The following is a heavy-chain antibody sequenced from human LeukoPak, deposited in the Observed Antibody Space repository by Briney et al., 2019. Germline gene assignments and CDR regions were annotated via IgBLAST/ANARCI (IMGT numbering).Heavy chain of an antibody. Sequence: LXXAASGFTFNSXAXSWVRQAPGKGLEWVSAISGTGGSTYYADSVKGRFTISRDNSKNTLYLQMNSLRAEDTAVYYCAKDRDYFDYWGQGTLVTVSS. CDR1: GFTFNSXA. J-gene: IGHJ4*02. CDR3: AKDRDYFDY. CDR2: ISGTGGST. V-gene: IGHV3-23*01.